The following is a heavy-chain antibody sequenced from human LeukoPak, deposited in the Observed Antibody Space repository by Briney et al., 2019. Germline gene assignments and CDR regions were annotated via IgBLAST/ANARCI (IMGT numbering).Heavy chain of an antibody. CDR2: TYYRSKRYN. CDR3: ARDRGEYSGYDPTAQSYYYYYMDV. Sequence: SQTLSLTCAISGDSVSSNSAAWHWIRQSPSRGLEWLGSTYYRSKRYNDYAVSVKSRITINPDTSKNQFSLQLNSVTPEDTAVYYCARDRGEYSGYDPTAQSYYYYYMDVWGKGTTVTVSS. J-gene: IGHJ6*03. D-gene: IGHD5-12*01. V-gene: IGHV6-1*01. CDR1: GDSVSSNSAA.